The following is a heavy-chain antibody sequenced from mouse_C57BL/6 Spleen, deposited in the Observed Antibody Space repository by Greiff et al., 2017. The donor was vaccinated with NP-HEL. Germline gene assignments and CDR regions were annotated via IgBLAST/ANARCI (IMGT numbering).Heavy chain of an antibody. V-gene: IGHV1-19*01. Sequence: EVQLQESGPVLVKPGASVKMSCKASGYTFTDYYMNWVKQSHGKSLEWIGVINPYNGGTSYNQKFKGKATLTVDKSSSTAYMELNSLTSEDSAVYYCASGIYYGNPWFAYWGQGTLVTVSA. D-gene: IGHD2-1*01. CDR1: GYTFTDYY. CDR3: ASGIYYGNPWFAY. CDR2: INPYNGGT. J-gene: IGHJ3*01.